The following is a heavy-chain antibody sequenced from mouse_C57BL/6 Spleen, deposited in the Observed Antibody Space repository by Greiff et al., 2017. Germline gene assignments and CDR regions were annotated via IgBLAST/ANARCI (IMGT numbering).Heavy chain of an antibody. CDR2: FYPGSGSI. CDR3: ARHEYYGSSRGYFDY. CDR1: GFTFTEYT. J-gene: IGHJ2*01. V-gene: IGHV1-62-2*01. D-gene: IGHD1-1*01. Sequence: VQVVESGAELVKPGASVKLSCKASGFTFTEYTIHWVKQRSGQGLEWIGWFYPGSGSIKYNEKFKDKATLTADKSSSTVYMELSRLTSEDSAVYFCARHEYYGSSRGYFDYWGQGTTLTVSS.